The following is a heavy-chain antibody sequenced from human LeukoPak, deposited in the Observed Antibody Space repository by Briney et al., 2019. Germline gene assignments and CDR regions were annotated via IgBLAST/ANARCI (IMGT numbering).Heavy chain of an antibody. Sequence: GSLRLSCAASGFTFSSYGMHWVRQAPGKGLEWVAVIWYDGSNKYYADSVKGRFTISRDNSKNTLYLQMNSLRAEDTAVYYCARESPADLNLDYWGQGTLVTVSS. J-gene: IGHJ4*02. CDR2: IWYDGSNK. CDR3: ARESPADLNLDY. CDR1: GFTFSSYG. V-gene: IGHV3-33*01.